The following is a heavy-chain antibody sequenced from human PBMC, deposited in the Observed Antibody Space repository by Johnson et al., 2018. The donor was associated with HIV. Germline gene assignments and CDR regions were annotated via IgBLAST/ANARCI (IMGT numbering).Heavy chain of an antibody. CDR2: VWYDGSNK. D-gene: IGHD7-27*01. CDR1: GFTFSNYG. Sequence: QVQPVESGGGVVPPGRSLRLSCVASGFTFSNYGMHWVRQAPGKGLEWVAAVWYDGSNKYYANSVKGRFTIFRDNSENTMYLQMNRLRADDTAVYFCTKDRTNWGYDAFDIWGQGTMVTVSS. V-gene: IGHV3-33*06. J-gene: IGHJ3*02. CDR3: TKDRTNWGYDAFDI.